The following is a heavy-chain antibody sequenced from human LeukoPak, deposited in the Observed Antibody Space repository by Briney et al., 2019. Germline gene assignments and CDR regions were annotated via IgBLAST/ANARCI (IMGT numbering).Heavy chain of an antibody. V-gene: IGHV3-30*18. J-gene: IGHJ6*04. CDR1: GFTFSSYG. D-gene: IGHD4-17*01. Sequence: PGGSLRLSCAASGFTFSSYGMHWVRQAPGKVLEWVAVISYDGSNKYYADSVKGRFTISRDNSKNTLYLQMNSLRAEDTAVYYCAKGGKYYGDYSMDVWGKGTTVTVSS. CDR2: ISYDGSNK. CDR3: AKGGKYYGDYSMDV.